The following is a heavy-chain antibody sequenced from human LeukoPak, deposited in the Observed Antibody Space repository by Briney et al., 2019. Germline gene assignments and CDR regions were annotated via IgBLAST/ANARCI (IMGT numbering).Heavy chain of an antibody. CDR3: ARVPTPRRRGPPDY. J-gene: IGHJ4*02. CDR2: ISAYNGNT. V-gene: IGHV1-18*01. Sequence: ASVKVSCKASGYTFTSYGTSWVRQAPGQGLEWMGWISAYNGNTNYAQKLQGRVTMTTDTSTSTAYMELRSLRSDDTAVYYCARVPTPRRRGPPDYWGQGTLVTVSS. D-gene: IGHD3-10*01. CDR1: GYTFTSYG.